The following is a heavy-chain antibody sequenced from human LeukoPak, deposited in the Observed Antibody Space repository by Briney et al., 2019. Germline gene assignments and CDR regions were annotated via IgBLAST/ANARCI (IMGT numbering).Heavy chain of an antibody. CDR1: GYTFTSYA. Sequence: VASVKVSCNASGYTFTSYAMHWVRQAPGQRLEWMGWINAGNGNTKYSQKFQGRVTITRDTSASTAYMELSRLRSDDTAVYYCARDRGSSDSPGALWGQGTLVTVSS. J-gene: IGHJ4*02. CDR2: INAGNGNT. V-gene: IGHV1-3*01. CDR3: ARDRGSSDSPGAL. D-gene: IGHD6-6*01.